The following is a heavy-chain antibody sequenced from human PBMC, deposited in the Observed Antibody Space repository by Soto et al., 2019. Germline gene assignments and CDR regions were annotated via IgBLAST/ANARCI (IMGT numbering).Heavy chain of an antibody. J-gene: IGHJ4*02. V-gene: IGHV4-31*03. D-gene: IGHD4-4*01. CDR3: ARAVYNNHFY. Sequence: SETLSLTCTVSGASISSGSYYWSWIRQLPGKGLEWIGYISNSGSTYYNPSLKSRVTISVDTSKNQFSLRVSSVTAADTAVYYCARAVYNNHFYWGQGTLVTVSS. CDR2: ISNSGST. CDR1: GASISSGSYY.